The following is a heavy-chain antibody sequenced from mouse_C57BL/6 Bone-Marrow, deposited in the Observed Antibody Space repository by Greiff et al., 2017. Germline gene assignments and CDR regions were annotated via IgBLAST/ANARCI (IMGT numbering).Heavy chain of an antibody. CDR3: SEDSAVYYCASYYGSSYDPFAY. CDR2: GQGLEWIG. J-gene: IGHJ3*01. CDR1: YTFSRRVH. Sequence: VQLQESGPELARPWASVKISCQAFYTFSRRVHFAIRDTNYWMQWVKQRPGQGLEWIGAIYPGNGDTSYNQKFKCPATLTADKSSSTAYMPLSSLTSEDSAVYYCASYYGSSYDPFAYWGQGTLVTVSA. D-gene: IGHD1-1*01. V-gene: IGHV1-87*01.